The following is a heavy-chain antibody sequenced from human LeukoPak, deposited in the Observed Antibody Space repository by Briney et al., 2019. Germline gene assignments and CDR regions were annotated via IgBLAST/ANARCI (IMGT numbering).Heavy chain of an antibody. CDR2: IKRDGSQK. J-gene: IGHJ4*02. CDR3: ARIQRDTTMVDC. D-gene: IGHD5-18*01. V-gene: IGHV3-7*05. CDR1: GFTISNYW. Sequence: GGSLRLSCAASGFTISNYWMSWVRQAPGKGLEWVANIKRDGSQKYYVDSVKGRFTISRDNAKNSLYLQMDSLGVDDTAVYFCARIQRDTTMVDCWGQGTLVTVSS.